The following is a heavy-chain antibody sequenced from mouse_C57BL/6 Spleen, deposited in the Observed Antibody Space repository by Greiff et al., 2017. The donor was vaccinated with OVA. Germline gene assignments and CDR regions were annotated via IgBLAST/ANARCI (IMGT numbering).Heavy chain of an antibody. CDR2: IYPSDSET. CDR1: GYTFTSYW. V-gene: IGHV1-61*01. J-gene: IGHJ2*01. Sequence: QVQLQQPGAELVRPGSSVKLSCKASGYTFTSYWMDWVKQRPGQGLEWIGNIYPSDSETHYNQKFKDKATLTVDKSSSTAYMQLSSLTSADSAVYYCARRSYDGPDYWGQGTTLTVSS. CDR3: ARRSYDGPDY. D-gene: IGHD2-3*01.